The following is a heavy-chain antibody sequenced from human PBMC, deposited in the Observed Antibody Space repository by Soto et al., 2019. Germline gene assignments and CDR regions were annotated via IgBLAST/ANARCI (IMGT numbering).Heavy chain of an antibody. D-gene: IGHD3-10*01. J-gene: IGHJ4*02. V-gene: IGHV3-30*02. CDR1: GFTFSNHG. Sequence: QVQLAESGGGVVQPGGSLRLSCVGYGFTFSNHGMHWVRQAPGKGLEWVAIVWYDGSRKHYADSVEGRFTISRDDSKSTLYLQMNSLRGEDTAVYYCARDVSYYSDDCWGQGTLVTVSS. CDR3: ARDVSYYSDDC. CDR2: VWYDGSRK.